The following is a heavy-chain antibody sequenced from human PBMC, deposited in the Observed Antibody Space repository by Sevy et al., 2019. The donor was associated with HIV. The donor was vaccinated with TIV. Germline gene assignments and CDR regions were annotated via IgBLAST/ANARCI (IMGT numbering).Heavy chain of an antibody. D-gene: IGHD1-26*01. CDR2: IWYDGSNK. CDR3: AREVGAYDAFDI. Sequence: GGSLRLSCAASAFTFSSYGMHWVRQAPGKGLEWVAVIWYDGSNKYYADSVKGRFTISRDNSKNTLYLQMNSLRAEDTAVYYCAREVGAYDAFDIWGQGTMVTVSS. V-gene: IGHV3-33*01. CDR1: AFTFSSYG. J-gene: IGHJ3*02.